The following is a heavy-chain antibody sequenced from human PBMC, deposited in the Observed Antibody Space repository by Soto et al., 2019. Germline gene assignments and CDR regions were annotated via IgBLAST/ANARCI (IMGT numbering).Heavy chain of an antibody. CDR3: ARDRGGSYYSSPYYYYYGIDV. D-gene: IGHD1-26*01. Sequence: SVKVSCKASGGTFSSYAISWVRQAPGQGLEWMGGIIPIFGTANYAQKFQGRVTITADKSTSTAYMELSSLRAEDTAVYYCARDRGGSYYSSPYYYYYGIDVWGQGTTVTVSS. V-gene: IGHV1-69*06. CDR1: GGTFSSYA. CDR2: IIPIFGTA. J-gene: IGHJ6*02.